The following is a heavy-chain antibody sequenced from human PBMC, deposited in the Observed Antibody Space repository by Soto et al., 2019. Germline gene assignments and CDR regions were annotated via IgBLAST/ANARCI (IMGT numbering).Heavy chain of an antibody. D-gene: IGHD3-3*01. J-gene: IGHJ4*02. CDR2: INAGNGNT. V-gene: IGHV1-3*01. CDR1: GYTFTSYA. Sequence: GASVKVSCKASGYTFTSYAMHWVRQAPGQRLEWMGWINAGNGNTKYSQKFQGRVTITRDTSASTAYMELSSLRSEDTAVYYCARDPIYGIVSLPDFDYWGQGTLVTVSS. CDR3: ARDPIYGIVSLPDFDY.